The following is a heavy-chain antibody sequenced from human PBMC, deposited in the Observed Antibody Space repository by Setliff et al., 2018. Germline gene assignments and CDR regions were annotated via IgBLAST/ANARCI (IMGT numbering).Heavy chain of an antibody. Sequence: SETLSLTCTVSGGSISSGDYYWSWIRQPPGKGLEWIGYIYYSGSTNYNPSLKSRVTISVDTSKNQFSLKLSSVTAADTAVYYCARGGNDYKWGAFDIWGQGTMVTVSS. CDR2: IYYSGST. D-gene: IGHD4-4*01. J-gene: IGHJ3*02. CDR3: ARGGNDYKWGAFDI. V-gene: IGHV4-61*08. CDR1: GGSISSGDYY.